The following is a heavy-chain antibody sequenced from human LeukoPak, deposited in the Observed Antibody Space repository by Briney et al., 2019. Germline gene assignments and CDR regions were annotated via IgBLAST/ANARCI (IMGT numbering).Heavy chain of an antibody. CDR3: ARDEDYGIFVNIDY. Sequence: GASVKVSCKASGYTFTGYYMHWVRQAPGQGPGWMGWISTFNNYTQYAQKFQGRLTMTTDTSTSSAYMELRSLTSDDTAVYYCARDEDYGIFVNIDYWGQGTLVTVSS. D-gene: IGHD4-17*01. CDR1: GYTFTGYY. V-gene: IGHV1-18*04. J-gene: IGHJ4*02. CDR2: ISTFNNYT.